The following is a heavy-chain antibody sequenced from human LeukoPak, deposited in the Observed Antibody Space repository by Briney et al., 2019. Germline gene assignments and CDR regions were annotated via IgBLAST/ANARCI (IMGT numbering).Heavy chain of an antibody. CDR3: ARTNYYDTSGYRYYYYYYYMDV. Sequence: SETLSITCTVSGGSIGSHYWSWIRQPPGKGLEWIGYIYYRGSINYNPSLKSRVTISVDTSKNQFSLKLSSVTAADTAVYYCARTNYYDTSGYRYYYYYYYMDVWGKGTTVTVSS. J-gene: IGHJ6*03. D-gene: IGHD3-22*01. CDR1: GGSIGSHY. CDR2: IYYRGSI. V-gene: IGHV4-59*11.